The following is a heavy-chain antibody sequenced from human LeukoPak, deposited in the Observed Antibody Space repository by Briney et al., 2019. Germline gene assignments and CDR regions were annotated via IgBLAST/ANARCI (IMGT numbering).Heavy chain of an antibody. J-gene: IGHJ4*02. CDR2: INPNSGCR. CDR3: ARERTAAYCGSDCYTGYDY. CDR1: GYTFTGYY. Sequence: ASVKVSCKASGYTFTGYYMHWVRQAPGQGLEWIGWINPNSGCRNYAQKFQGRVTMTRDTSISTAYMELSRLRSEDTAVYYCARERTAAYCGSDCYTGYDYWGQGTLVTVSS. V-gene: IGHV1-2*02. D-gene: IGHD2-21*02.